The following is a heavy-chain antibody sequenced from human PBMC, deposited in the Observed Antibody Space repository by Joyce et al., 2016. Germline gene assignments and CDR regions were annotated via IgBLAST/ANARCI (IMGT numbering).Heavy chain of an antibody. Sequence: QVQLQQSGPGLVKHSQTLSLTCAISGDSVSSNSAAWNGIRQSPSRGLEWLGRTYYRSKWYNEYAVSVKSRITINPDTPKNQFSLQLNSVTPEDAAVYYCARAGYYHTSGYYYPNFDYWGPGTLVTVSS. D-gene: IGHD3-22*01. CDR1: GDSVSSNSAA. CDR3: ARAGYYHTSGYYYPNFDY. V-gene: IGHV6-1*01. J-gene: IGHJ4*02. CDR2: TYYRSKWYN.